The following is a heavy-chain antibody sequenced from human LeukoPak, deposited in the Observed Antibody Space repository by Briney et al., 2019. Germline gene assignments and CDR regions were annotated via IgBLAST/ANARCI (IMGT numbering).Heavy chain of an antibody. J-gene: IGHJ4*02. CDR3: ARDLDGEYSSSSTHLDY. CDR1: GYTFTSYG. Sequence: AAVNVSCKASGYTFTSYGISGVRQAPGQGLEWMGWISAYNGKTNYAQKLQGRVTMTTDTSTSTAYMELRSLRSDDTAVYYCARDLDGEYSSSSTHLDYWGQGTLVTVSS. CDR2: ISAYNGKT. D-gene: IGHD6-6*01. V-gene: IGHV1-18*01.